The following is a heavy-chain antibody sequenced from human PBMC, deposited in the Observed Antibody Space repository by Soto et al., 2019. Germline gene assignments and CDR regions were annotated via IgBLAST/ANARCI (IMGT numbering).Heavy chain of an antibody. Sequence: EVQLLESGGGLVQPGGSLRLSCAASGFIFSTYSMAWFRQAPREGLARVSGLSGGGANTFYADSVKGRFTISVDNSKNTVYLQMNSLRVEDTAVYYCARWDGYGDEWGQGTLVTVSS. D-gene: IGHD5-12*01. CDR2: LSGGGANT. CDR1: GFIFSTYS. J-gene: IGHJ4*02. CDR3: ARWDGYGDE. V-gene: IGHV3-23*01.